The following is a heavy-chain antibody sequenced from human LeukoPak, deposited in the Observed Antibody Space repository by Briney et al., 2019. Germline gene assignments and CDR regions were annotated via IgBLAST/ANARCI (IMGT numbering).Heavy chain of an antibody. Sequence: SVKVSCKASGYTFISYGISWVRQAPGQGLEWMGGIIPIFGTANYAQKFQGRVTITADESTSTAYMELSSLRSEDTAVYYCARRYCSSTSCLYYGMDVWGQGTTVTVSS. J-gene: IGHJ6*02. V-gene: IGHV1-69*13. CDR1: GYTFISYG. CDR2: IIPIFGTA. CDR3: ARRYCSSTSCLYYGMDV. D-gene: IGHD2-2*01.